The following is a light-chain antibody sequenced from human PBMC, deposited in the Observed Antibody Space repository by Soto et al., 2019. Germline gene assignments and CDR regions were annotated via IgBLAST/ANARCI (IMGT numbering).Light chain of an antibody. CDR1: NSNVGSYY. V-gene: IGLV1-47*02. J-gene: IGLJ3*02. CDR2: SND. CDR3: AAWDDSLTGLWV. Sequence: QSVLTQPPSASGTPGQRVTISCSGSNSNVGSYYVFWYQQLPGTAPKLLIYSNDQRPSGVPDRFSGSKSGTSASLAISGLRSEDEADYYCAAWDDSLTGLWVFGGGTKVTVL.